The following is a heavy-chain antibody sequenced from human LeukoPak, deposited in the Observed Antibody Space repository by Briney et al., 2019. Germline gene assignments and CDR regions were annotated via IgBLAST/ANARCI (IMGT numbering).Heavy chain of an antibody. Sequence: TGGSLRLSCAASGFTFSSYWMSWVRQAPGKGLEWVANIKQDGSEKYYVDSVKGRFTISRDNAKNSLYLQMNSLRAEDTGVYYCARHGYYDSSGYRLDAFDIWGQGTMVTVSS. J-gene: IGHJ3*02. CDR2: IKQDGSEK. CDR3: ARHGYYDSSGYRLDAFDI. CDR1: GFTFSSYW. V-gene: IGHV3-7*03. D-gene: IGHD3-22*01.